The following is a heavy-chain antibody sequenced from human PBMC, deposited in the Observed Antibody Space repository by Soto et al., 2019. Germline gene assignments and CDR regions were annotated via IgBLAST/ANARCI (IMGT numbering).Heavy chain of an antibody. CDR3: ARGGEYSSSLGRRYYYGMDV. D-gene: IGHD6-6*01. V-gene: IGHV3-21*01. J-gene: IGHJ6*02. CDR1: GFTFSSYS. Sequence: ESGGGLVKPGGSLRLSCAASGFTFSSYSMNWVRQAPGKGLEWVSSISSSSSYIYYADSVKGRFTISRDNAKNSLYLQMNSLRAEDTAVYYCARGGEYSSSLGRRYYYGMDVWGQGTTVTVSS. CDR2: ISSSSSYI.